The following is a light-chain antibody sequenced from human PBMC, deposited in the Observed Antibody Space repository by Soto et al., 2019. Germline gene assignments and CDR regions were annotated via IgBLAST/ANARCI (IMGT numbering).Light chain of an antibody. CDR3: QQYNNWPGT. V-gene: IGKV3-15*01. CDR1: QSVSSN. J-gene: IGKJ3*01. Sequence: EIVMTQSPATLSVSRGERATLSCRASQSVSSNLAWYQQKPGQAPRLLIYGASTRATGIPARFSGSASGTEFTLTISSLQSEDFADYYCQQYNNWPGTFGPGTKVYIK. CDR2: GAS.